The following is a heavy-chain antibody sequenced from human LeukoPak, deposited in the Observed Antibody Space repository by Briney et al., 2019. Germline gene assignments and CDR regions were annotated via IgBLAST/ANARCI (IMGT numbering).Heavy chain of an antibody. CDR1: GFTFGDYA. D-gene: IGHD3-10*01. V-gene: IGHV3-49*04. CDR3: SRGCRVVWGAVLYYFDY. Sequence: GGSLRLSCTASGFTFGDYAMSWVRQAPGKGLEWVGFIRAKAYGGTTEYAASVEGRVTISRDDSKSIAYLQMNSLKTEDTAVYYCSRGCRVVWGAVLYYFDYWGQGTLVTVSS. J-gene: IGHJ4*02. CDR2: IRAKAYGGTT.